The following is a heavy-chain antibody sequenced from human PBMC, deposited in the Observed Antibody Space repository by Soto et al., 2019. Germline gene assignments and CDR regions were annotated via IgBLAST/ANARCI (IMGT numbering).Heavy chain of an antibody. CDR1: GFTVSSNY. V-gene: IGHV3-53*04. D-gene: IGHD2-21*02. J-gene: IGHJ4*02. CDR2: IYSGGST. Sequence: EVQLVESGGGLVQPGGSLRLSCAASGFTVSSNYMSWVRQAPGKGLEWVSVIYSGGSTYYADSVKGRFTISRHNSKNTLYLQMNGLRAEATAVYYCARDRPSGGNSFGYWGQGTLVTVSS. CDR3: ARDRPSGGNSFGY.